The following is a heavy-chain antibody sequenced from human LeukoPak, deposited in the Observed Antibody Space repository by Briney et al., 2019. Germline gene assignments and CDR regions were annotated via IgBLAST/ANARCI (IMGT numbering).Heavy chain of an antibody. J-gene: IGHJ6*03. CDR2: IHYSGST. CDR3: ARHLRGCSSTSCYYYYYYMDV. Sequence: SETLSLTCTVSGGSISSSRYYWGWIRQPPGKGLEWIGSIHYSGSTYYNPSLKSRVTVSVDTSENQFSLKLSSVTAADTAVYYCARHLRGCSSTSCYYYYYYMDVWGKGTTVTVSS. D-gene: IGHD2-2*01. CDR1: GGSISSSRYY. V-gene: IGHV4-39*01.